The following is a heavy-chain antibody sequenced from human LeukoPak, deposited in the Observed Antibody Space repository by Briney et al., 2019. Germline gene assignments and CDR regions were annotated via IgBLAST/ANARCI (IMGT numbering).Heavy chain of an antibody. J-gene: IGHJ6*02. D-gene: IGHD2-2*01. CDR3: ARVGVGYCSSTSCYHDYYYGMDV. CDR1: GFTFSDYY. Sequence: GGSLRLSCAASGFTFSDYYMSWIRQAPGKGLEWVSYISSSGSTIYYADSVKGRLTISRDNAKNSLYLQMNSLRAEDTAVYYCARVGVGYCSSTSCYHDYYYGMDVWGQGTTVTVSS. CDR2: ISSSGSTI. V-gene: IGHV3-11*01.